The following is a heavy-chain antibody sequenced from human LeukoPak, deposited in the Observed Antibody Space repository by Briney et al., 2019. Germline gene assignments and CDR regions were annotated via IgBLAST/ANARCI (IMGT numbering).Heavy chain of an antibody. CDR1: GYTFTSYY. Sequence: ASVKVSCKASGYTFTSYYIDWVRQAPGQGLEWMGVINPSGGSTRYAQKFQGRVTMTGDPSTRTVYMELSSLTSDDTAVYYCAREGGPYRPLDYSGQGTLVTISS. J-gene: IGHJ4*02. CDR2: INPSGGST. CDR3: AREGGPYRPLDY. V-gene: IGHV1-46*01.